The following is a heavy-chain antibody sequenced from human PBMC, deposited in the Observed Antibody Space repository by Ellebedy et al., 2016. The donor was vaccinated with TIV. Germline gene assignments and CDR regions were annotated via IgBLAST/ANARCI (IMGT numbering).Heavy chain of an antibody. Sequence: GESLKISCAASRFTFSGYWMSWVRQAPGKGLEWVANINGDGSKKYYVDSVKGRFTISRDNGKNSVYLQMNSLRTEYTALYYCARDGAYGDYSPGYYGMDVWGQGTTVTVSS. CDR3: ARDGAYGDYSPGYYGMDV. J-gene: IGHJ6*02. CDR1: RFTFSGYW. V-gene: IGHV3-7*03. D-gene: IGHD4-17*01. CDR2: INGDGSKK.